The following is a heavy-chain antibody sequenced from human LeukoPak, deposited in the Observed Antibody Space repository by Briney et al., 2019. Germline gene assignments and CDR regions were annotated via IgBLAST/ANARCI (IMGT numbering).Heavy chain of an antibody. CDR3: ARDTDYYGSGRHGYFDH. CDR2: IYSGGST. D-gene: IGHD3-10*01. J-gene: IGHJ1*01. CDR1: GLTISNNF. V-gene: IGHV3-66*01. Sequence: GGSLRLSCAASGLTISNNFMGWVRQAPGKGPEWVSLIYSGGSTYSADSVKGRFTISRDNSKNTLHLQMNSLRAEDTAVYYCARDTDYYGSGRHGYFDHWGQGTLVTVSS.